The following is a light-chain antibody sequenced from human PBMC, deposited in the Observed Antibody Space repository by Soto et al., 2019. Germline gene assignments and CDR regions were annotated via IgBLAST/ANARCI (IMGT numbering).Light chain of an antibody. CDR3: SSYTTSTTLSVV. V-gene: IGLV2-14*01. Sequence: QSALPQPASVSGSPGQSITISCTGTSSDVGAYNYVSWYQQHPGKAPKLMIYGVTNRPSGVSNRFSGSKSGNTASLTISGLQAEDEADYYCSSYTTSTTLSVVFGGGTKLTVL. CDR2: GVT. J-gene: IGLJ2*01. CDR1: SSDVGAYNY.